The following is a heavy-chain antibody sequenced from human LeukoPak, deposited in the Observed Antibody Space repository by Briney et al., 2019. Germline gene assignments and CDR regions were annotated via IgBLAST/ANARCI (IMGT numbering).Heavy chain of an antibody. CDR3: ARDQAGEYYYDSSGYYKLVPDAFDI. J-gene: IGHJ3*02. V-gene: IGHV1-69*13. CDR1: GYTFTSYD. CDR2: IIPIFGTA. D-gene: IGHD3-22*01. Sequence: GASVKVSCKASGYTFTSYDINWVRQAPGQGLEWMGGIIPIFGTANYAQKFQGRVTITADASTSTAYMELSSLRSDDTAVYYCARDQAGEYYYDSSGYYKLVPDAFDIWGQGTMVTVSS.